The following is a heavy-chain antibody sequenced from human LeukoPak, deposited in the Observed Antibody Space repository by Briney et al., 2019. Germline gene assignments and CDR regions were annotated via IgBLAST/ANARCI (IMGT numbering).Heavy chain of an antibody. CDR2: ISGSGDTT. J-gene: IGHJ4*02. CDR3: ARDDMLDY. CDR1: GFTFSNFA. Sequence: GPLRLSCAASGFTFSNFAMSWVRQAPGKGLEWVSAISGSGDTTYSADSVKGRFTISRDNSKNTLYLQMNSLRAEDTAVYYCARDDMLDYWGQGTLVTVSS. D-gene: IGHD3-9*01. V-gene: IGHV3-23*01.